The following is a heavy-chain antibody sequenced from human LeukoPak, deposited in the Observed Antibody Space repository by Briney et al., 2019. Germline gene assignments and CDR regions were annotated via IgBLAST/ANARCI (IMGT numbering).Heavy chain of an antibody. CDR3: ARHPFQYPFDH. CDR2: IYHSGHT. V-gene: IGHV4-59*08. CDR1: GGSTSSHY. D-gene: IGHD2/OR15-2a*01. J-gene: IGHJ5*02. Sequence: SETLSLTCTVSGGSTSSHYWSWIRQPPGKGLEWIGYIYHSGHTMSNPSLKSRVSLSLDTSNNQFSLKLSSVTAADTAVCYCARHPFQYPFDHWGQGTVVSVSS.